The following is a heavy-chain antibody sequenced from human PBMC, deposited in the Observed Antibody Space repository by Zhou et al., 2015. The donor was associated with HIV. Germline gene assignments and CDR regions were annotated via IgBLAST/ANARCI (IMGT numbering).Heavy chain of an antibody. CDR3: ARSSGNYDYAFDI. Sequence: QVQLVQSGTEVKKPGSSVKVSCKASGGTFSGSDISWVRQAPGQGLEWMGGIIPMFDIENHAQKFRGRLTITADKSTGAAYMELSSLRTDDAAVYYCARSSGNYDYAFDIWGQGTQIIVSS. J-gene: IGHJ3*02. D-gene: IGHD3-22*01. V-gene: IGHV1-69*17. CDR2: IIPMFDIE. CDR1: GGTFSGSD.